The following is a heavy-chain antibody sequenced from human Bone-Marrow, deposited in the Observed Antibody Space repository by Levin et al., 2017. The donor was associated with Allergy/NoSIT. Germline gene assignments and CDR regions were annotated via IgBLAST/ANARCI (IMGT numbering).Heavy chain of an antibody. J-gene: IGHJ4*02. V-gene: IGHV3-74*01. Sequence: AGGSLRLSCTAAGFSVSSYWMHWVRQAPGKGLVWVSQINSDGTTTSYADSVKGRFTISRDIAKNTLYLQMNSLRAEDTAVYYCARARASGWSKDLDYWGQGTLVTVSS. CDR1: GFSVSSYW. CDR2: INSDGTTT. CDR3: ARARASGWSKDLDY. D-gene: IGHD6-13*01.